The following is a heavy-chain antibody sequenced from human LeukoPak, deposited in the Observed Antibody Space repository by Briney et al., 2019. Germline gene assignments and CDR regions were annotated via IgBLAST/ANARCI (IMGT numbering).Heavy chain of an antibody. CDR1: GFTFNTYT. D-gene: IGHD3-22*01. J-gene: IGHJ4*02. CDR3: VGGDSLEL. CDR2: IGRSSIDK. V-gene: IGHV3-21*01. Sequence: GGSLRLSCTASGFTFNTYTMNWVRQAPGKGPEWISSIGRSSIDKYYADSVRGRFTISRDNAKNSLYVQMSSLRVEDTAVYYCVGGDSLELWGQGTLVTVSS.